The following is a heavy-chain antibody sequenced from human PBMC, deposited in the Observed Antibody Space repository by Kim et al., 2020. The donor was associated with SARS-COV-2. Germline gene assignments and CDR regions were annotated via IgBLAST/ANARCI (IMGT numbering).Heavy chain of an antibody. J-gene: IGHJ6*02. CDR2: MNPNSGNT. CDR3: ARGEEGFGELRGYYYYGMDV. D-gene: IGHD3-10*01. CDR1: GYTFTSYD. Sequence: ASVKVSCKASGYTFTSYDINWVRQATGQGLEWMGWMNPNSGNTGYAQKFQGRVTMTRNTSISTAYMELSILRSEDTAVYYCARGEEGFGELRGYYYYGMDVWGQGTTVTVSS. V-gene: IGHV1-8*01.